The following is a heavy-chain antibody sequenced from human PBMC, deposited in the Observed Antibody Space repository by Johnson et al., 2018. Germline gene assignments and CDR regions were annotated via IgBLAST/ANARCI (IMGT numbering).Heavy chain of an antibody. J-gene: IGHJ3*02. CDR3: ARRDGYNFGVFDI. CDR1: GFTFSSYW. V-gene: IGHV3-74*02. D-gene: IGHD5-24*01. CDR2: INSDGSTT. Sequence: VQLVQSGGGVVQPGRSLRLSCAASGFTFSSYWMHWVRQAPGKGLVCVSRINSDGSTTTYADSVKGRFTISIDNAKNTLYLQMNSLRAEDTAVYYCARRDGYNFGVFDIWGQGTMVTVSS.